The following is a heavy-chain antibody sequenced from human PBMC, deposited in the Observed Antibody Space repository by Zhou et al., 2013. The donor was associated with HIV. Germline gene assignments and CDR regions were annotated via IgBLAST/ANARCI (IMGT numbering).Heavy chain of an antibody. CDR2: INPNSGKG. V-gene: IGHV1-8*02. D-gene: IGHD3-10*01. CDR3: GRRGSWGDRTTIIRGGVDV. Sequence: QVQLVQSGAEVKKPGASVKVSCKASGYTLTGYYMHWVRQAPGQGLEWMGWINPNSGKGYYAQRFQGRVTMSRNISTTTAHMELSSLTSEDTAVYYCGRRGSWGDRTTIIRGGVDVWGQGTTVSVSS. J-gene: IGHJ6*02. CDR1: GYTLTGYY.